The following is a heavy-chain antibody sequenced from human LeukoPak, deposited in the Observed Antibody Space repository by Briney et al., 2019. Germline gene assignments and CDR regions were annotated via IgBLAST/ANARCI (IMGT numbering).Heavy chain of an antibody. V-gene: IGHV3-7*01. CDR3: ARDVSDENGSSSRIHLDS. Sequence: GGSLRLSCAASGFTFSNYWMTWVRQAPGKGLEWVANIKQDGSEKYYVDSVKGRFTISRDNAKNSLFLQMNSLRAEDTAVYYCARDVSDENGSSSRIHLDSWGQGALVSVSS. J-gene: IGHJ4*02. D-gene: IGHD6-6*01. CDR2: IKQDGSEK. CDR1: GFTFSNYW.